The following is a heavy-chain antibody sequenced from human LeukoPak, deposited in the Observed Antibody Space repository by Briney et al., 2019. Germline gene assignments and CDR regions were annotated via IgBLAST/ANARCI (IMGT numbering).Heavy chain of an antibody. CDR2: VYYTGSI. J-gene: IGHJ4*02. CDR3: ARAGRAGDFGYYFDF. CDR1: GGSIYNYY. V-gene: IGHV4-59*01. Sequence: SETLSLTCIVSGGSIYNYYWSWVRQPPGKGLEWIGFVYYTGSINYHPSLKSRVTISLDTSKNLLSLKLPSVTAADTAIYYCARAGRAGDFGYYFDFWGQGSLVTVSS. D-gene: IGHD4-17*01.